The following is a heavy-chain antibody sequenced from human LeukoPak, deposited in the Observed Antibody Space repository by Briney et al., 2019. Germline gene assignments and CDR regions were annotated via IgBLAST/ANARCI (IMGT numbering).Heavy chain of an antibody. J-gene: IGHJ4*02. CDR3: ASPGAVAGHY. CDR2: ISGSGGST. V-gene: IGHV3-23*01. D-gene: IGHD6-19*01. CDR1: GFTFSSYA. Sequence: GGSLRLSCAASGFTFSSYAMSWVRQAPGKGLEWVSAISGSGGSTYYADSVKGRFTIYRDNSKNTLYLKMNRLGDEDTAEYYCASPGAVAGHYWGQGTLVTVSS.